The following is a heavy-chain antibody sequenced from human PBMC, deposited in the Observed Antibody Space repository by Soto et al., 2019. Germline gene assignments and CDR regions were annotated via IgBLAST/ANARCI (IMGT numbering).Heavy chain of an antibody. CDR2: ISAYNGNT. CDR1: GYTFTSYG. CDR3: ARAQEVVVGAATAQDAFDI. Sequence: QVQLVQSGAEVKKPGASVKVSCKASGYTFTSYGISWVRQAPGQGLEWMGWISAYNGNTNYAQKLQGRVTMTTDTSTSTAYMELRGLRSDDTAVYYCARAQEVVVGAATAQDAFDIWGQGTMVTVSS. D-gene: IGHD2-15*01. V-gene: IGHV1-18*01. J-gene: IGHJ3*02.